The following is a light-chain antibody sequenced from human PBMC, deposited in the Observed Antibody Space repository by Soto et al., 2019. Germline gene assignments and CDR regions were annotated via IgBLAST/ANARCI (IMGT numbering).Light chain of an antibody. J-gene: IGKJ4*01. CDR1: QSISSY. CDR3: QQSYSTPLT. CDR2: AAS. V-gene: IGKV1-39*01. Sequence: DIQMTQSPCTLSLSVAYRVTITCRASQSISSYLNWYQQKPGKAPKLLIYAASSLQSGVPSRFSGSGSGTDFTLTISSLQPEDFATYYCQQSYSTPLTFGGGTKVDIK.